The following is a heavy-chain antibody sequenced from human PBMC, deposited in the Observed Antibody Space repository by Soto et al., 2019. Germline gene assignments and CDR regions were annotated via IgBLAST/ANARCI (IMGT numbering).Heavy chain of an antibody. V-gene: IGHV3-23*01. CDR3: VPGSSGTRGEDS. CDR2: VSEYGDVT. Sequence: GGSLRLSCAASGLTLSNHAMTWVRQAPGKGLDWDSTVSEYGDVTYYADSVRGRFTISRDNSKNTLYLQLNNLRVEDTAVYYCVPGSSGTRGEDSWGPGVVVTVSS. D-gene: IGHD3-10*01. J-gene: IGHJ4*02. CDR1: GLTLSNHA.